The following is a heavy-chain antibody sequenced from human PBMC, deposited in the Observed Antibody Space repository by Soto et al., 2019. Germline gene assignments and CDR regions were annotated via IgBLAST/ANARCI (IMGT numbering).Heavy chain of an antibody. CDR3: ATLNYFDATDYFES. Sequence: NPSETLSLTCTVSGGSISDHNWSWIRQPPGRGLEWIGDIYYNGRTNYNPSLKSRVTIALDTSKNWISLNLRSVTAADTAVYYCATLNYFDATDYFESWGQGTLVTVSS. V-gene: IGHV4-59*11. CDR1: GGSISDHN. J-gene: IGHJ4*02. D-gene: IGHD3-22*01. CDR2: IYYNGRT.